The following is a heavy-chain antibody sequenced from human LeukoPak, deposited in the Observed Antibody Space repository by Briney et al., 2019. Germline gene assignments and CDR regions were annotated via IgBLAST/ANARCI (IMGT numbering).Heavy chain of an antibody. CDR1: GVSISDFY. J-gene: IGHJ5*01. Sequence: SETPSLTCTVSGVSISDFYWSWIRQPPGEGLEWIGYIYHTGHSNYNPSLKSRVTMSVDTSKNHLSLNLTTVTAADSAVYYCARHCIGGTCYDSWGQGTLVSVSS. CDR2: IYHTGHS. CDR3: ARHCIGGTCYDS. D-gene: IGHD2-15*01. V-gene: IGHV4-59*08.